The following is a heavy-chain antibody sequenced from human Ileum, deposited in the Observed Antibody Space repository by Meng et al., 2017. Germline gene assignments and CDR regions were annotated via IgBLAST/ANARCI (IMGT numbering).Heavy chain of an antibody. D-gene: IGHD2-15*01. J-gene: IGHJ4*02. CDR2: IYPGGSI. V-gene: IGHV4-4*02. CDR1: GGPINSYAW. CDR3: VRNDYCSGGTCYPHFDY. Sequence: GQRKDRGPGLVKLSGPLPLTCAVSGGPINSYAWWSWVRQAPGKGLEWIGEIYPGGSINYNPSLKSRVTISADTSKNQFSLSLDSVTAADTAVYYCVRNDYCSGGTCYPHFDYWGQGTLVTVSS.